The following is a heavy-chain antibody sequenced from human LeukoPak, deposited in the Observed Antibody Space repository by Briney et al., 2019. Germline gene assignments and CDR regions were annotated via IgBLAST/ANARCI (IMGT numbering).Heavy chain of an antibody. CDR3: ARPKLVAATPFDY. CDR2: INPNSGGT. V-gene: IGHV1-2*02. CDR1: GYTFTGYY. D-gene: IGHD2-15*01. J-gene: IGHJ4*02. Sequence: ASVKVSCKASGYTFTGYYMHWVRQAPGQGLEWMGWINPNSGGTNYAQKFQGRVTMTRDTSISTAYMELSRLRSDDTAVYYCARPKLVAATPFDYWGQGTLVTVSS.